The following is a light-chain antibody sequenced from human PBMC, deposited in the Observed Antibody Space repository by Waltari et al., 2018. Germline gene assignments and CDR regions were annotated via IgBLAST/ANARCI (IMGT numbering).Light chain of an antibody. Sequence: DIQMTQSPSTLSASVGDRVTITCRASQSISDWLAWYQQKSGKAPKLLIYRASSLESGVPSRFSGSGSGTEVTLTISSLQPDDFATYYCQQYKSYPWTFGQGTKVEIK. CDR3: QQYKSYPWT. CDR2: RAS. J-gene: IGKJ1*01. V-gene: IGKV1-5*03. CDR1: QSISDW.